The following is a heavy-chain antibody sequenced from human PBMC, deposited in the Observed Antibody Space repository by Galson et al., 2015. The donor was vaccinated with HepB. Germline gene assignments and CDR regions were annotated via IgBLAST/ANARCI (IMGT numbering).Heavy chain of an antibody. CDR2: INPNSGDT. D-gene: IGHD1-14*01. CDR1: GYTFTSHD. CDR3: ARVPRQPEAA. V-gene: IGHV1-8*01. J-gene: IGHJ5*02. Sequence: SVKVSCKASGYTFTSHDINWVRQATGQGLEWMGYINPNSGDTGYAQKFQGRVTMTRDTSIRTAYMELSSLTSEDTAIYYCARVPRQPEAACGQGTLVTVSS.